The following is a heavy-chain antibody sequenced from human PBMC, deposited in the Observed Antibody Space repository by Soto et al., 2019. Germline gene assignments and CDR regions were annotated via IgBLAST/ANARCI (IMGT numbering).Heavy chain of an antibody. J-gene: IGHJ6*02. CDR3: ARRGYGDSDYYYYGMDV. CDR1: GYTFTSYG. D-gene: IGHD4-17*01. V-gene: IGHV1-18*01. Sequence: GASVKVSWKASGYTFTSYGISWVRQAPGQGLEWMGWISAYNGNTNYAQKLQGRVTMTTDTSTSTAYMELRSLRSDDTAVYYCARRGYGDSDYYYYGMDVWGQGTTVTVSS. CDR2: ISAYNGNT.